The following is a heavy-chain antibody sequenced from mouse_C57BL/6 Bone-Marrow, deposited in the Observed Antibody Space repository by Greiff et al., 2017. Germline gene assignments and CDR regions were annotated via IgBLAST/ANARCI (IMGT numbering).Heavy chain of an antibody. CDR1: GYTFTSYW. V-gene: IGHV1-59*01. D-gene: IGHD1-1*01. CDR2: IDPSDSYT. Sequence: QVQLQQPGAELVRPGTSVKLSCKASGYTFTSYWMHWVKQRPGQGLEWIGVIDPSDSYTNYNQKFKGKATLTVDTSSSTAYMQLSSLTSEDSAVYDGAGDNATVGAPFDYWGQGTTLTVSS. CDR3: AGDNATVGAPFDY. J-gene: IGHJ2*01.